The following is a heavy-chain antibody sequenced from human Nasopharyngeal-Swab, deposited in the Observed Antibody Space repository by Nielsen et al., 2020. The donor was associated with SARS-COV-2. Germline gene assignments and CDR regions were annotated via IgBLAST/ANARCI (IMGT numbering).Heavy chain of an antibody. V-gene: IGHV3-53*01. Sequence: VLQAPGKGLEWVSVIYSGGGSYYADSVKGRFTISRDNFKNMLYLQMNSLRAEDTAMYYCTREDRYASGSFDHWGQGTLVTVSS. J-gene: IGHJ4*02. CDR3: TREDRYASGSFDH. D-gene: IGHD3-10*01. CDR2: IYSGGGS.